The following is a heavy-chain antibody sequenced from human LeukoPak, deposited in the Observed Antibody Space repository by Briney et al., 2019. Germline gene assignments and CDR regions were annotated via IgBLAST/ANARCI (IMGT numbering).Heavy chain of an antibody. D-gene: IGHD2-2*01. CDR1: GYTFTGYY. V-gene: IGHV1-2*02. Sequence: ASVKVSCKASGYTFTGYYMHWVRQAPGQGLEWMGWINPNSGGTNYAQKFQGRVTMTRDTSISTAYMELSRLRSDDTAVYYCARASHGPSGEDIVVVSKLDYWGQGTLVTVSS. CDR3: ARASHGPSGEDIVVVSKLDY. CDR2: INPNSGGT. J-gene: IGHJ4*02.